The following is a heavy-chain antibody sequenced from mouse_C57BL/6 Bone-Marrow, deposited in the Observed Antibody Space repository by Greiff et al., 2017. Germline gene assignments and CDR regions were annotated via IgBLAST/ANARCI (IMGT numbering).Heavy chain of an antibody. V-gene: IGHV1-81*01. CDR1: GYTFTSYG. Sequence: QVQLQQSGAELARPGASVKLSCQASGYTFTSYGISWVKQRTGQGLEWIGEIYPRSGNTYYNETFKGKATLTADKSSSTAYMELRSLTSEDSAVYFCARSDYGSSWYFDVWGTGTTVTVSS. CDR3: ARSDYGSSWYFDV. J-gene: IGHJ1*03. D-gene: IGHD1-1*01. CDR2: IYPRSGNT.